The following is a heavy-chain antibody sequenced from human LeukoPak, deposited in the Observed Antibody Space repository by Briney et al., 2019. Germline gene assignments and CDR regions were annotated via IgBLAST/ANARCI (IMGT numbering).Heavy chain of an antibody. D-gene: IGHD2-15*01. CDR3: ARVPHGYCSGGTCYDY. CDR1: GYSISSGYY. J-gene: IGHJ4*02. Sequence: SETLSLTCTVSGYSISSGYYWGWIRQPPGKGLEWIGSIYHSGSTYYNPSLKSRVTISVDTSKNQFSLKLSSVTAADTAVYYCARVPHGYCSGGTCYDYWGQGTLVTVSS. CDR2: IYHSGST. V-gene: IGHV4-38-2*02.